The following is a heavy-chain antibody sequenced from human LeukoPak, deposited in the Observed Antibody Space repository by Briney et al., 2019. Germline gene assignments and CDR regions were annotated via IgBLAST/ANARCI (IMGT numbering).Heavy chain of an antibody. V-gene: IGHV4-39*01. CDR2: ISYSGNT. D-gene: IGHD5-24*01. CDR3: ARLTYNYRGLM. Sequence: SETLSLTCTVSGGSISTSTYYWGWIRQPPGKGLEWIGSISYSGNTYYNPSHKSQVTISADTSRNQFSLKLTSPAAADTAVYYCARLTYNYRGLMWGQGTLVTVSS. J-gene: IGHJ4*02. CDR1: GGSISTSTYY.